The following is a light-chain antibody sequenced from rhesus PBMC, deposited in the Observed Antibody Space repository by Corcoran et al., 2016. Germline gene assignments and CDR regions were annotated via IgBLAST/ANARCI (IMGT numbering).Light chain of an antibody. CDR1: QSISSW. CDR3: RQYSSRRT. V-gene: IGKV1-22*01. CDR2: NAS. Sequence: DIQMTQSPSSLSASVGATVTITFRASQSISSWLAWCQQKPGKAPKLLIYNASRLQSGVPSRFSGSGSGKDFTLNISGLHSEDFATYYCRQYSSRRTFGQGTKVEIK. J-gene: IGKJ1*01.